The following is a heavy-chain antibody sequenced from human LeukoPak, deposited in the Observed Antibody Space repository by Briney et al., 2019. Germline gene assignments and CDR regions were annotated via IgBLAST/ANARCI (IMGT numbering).Heavy chain of an antibody. J-gene: IGHJ6*03. CDR2: ISGSGDNT. CDR3: AKSGTYCSSTSCYGNYYYYYMDV. Sequence: GGSLRLSCAASGFTFSSYAMNWVRQAPGKGLEWVSAISGSGDNTYYADSVKGRFTISRDNSKNTLYLQMNSLRAEDTAVYYCAKSGTYCSSTSCYGNYYYYYMDVWGKGTTVTVSS. V-gene: IGHV3-23*01. CDR1: GFTFSSYA. D-gene: IGHD2-2*01.